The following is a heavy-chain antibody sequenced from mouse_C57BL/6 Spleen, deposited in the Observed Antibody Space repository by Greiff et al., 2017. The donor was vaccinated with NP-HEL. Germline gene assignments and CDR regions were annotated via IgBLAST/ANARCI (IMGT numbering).Heavy chain of an antibody. CDR2: IDPSDSYP. CDR3: ARGDYYGSSYVGY. D-gene: IGHD1-1*01. Sequence: VQLQQPGAELVRPGTSVKLSCKASGYTFTSYWMHWVKQRPGQGLEWIGVIDPSDSYPNYNQKFKGKATLTVDTSSSTAYMQLSSLTSEDSAVYYCARGDYYGSSYVGYWGQGTTLTVSS. V-gene: IGHV1-59*01. CDR1: GYTFTSYW. J-gene: IGHJ2*01.